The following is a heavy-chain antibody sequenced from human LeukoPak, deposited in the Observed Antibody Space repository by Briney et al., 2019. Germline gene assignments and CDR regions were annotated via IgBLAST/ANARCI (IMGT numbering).Heavy chain of an antibody. CDR1: GFTFSNAW. Sequence: PGGSLRLSCAASGFTFSNAWMSWVRQAPGKGLEWVGRIKSKTDGGTTDYAAPVKGRFTISRDDSKNTLYLQMNSLKTEDTAVYYCTSMGITTIVVVSDYWGQGTLVTVSS. D-gene: IGHD3-22*01. V-gene: IGHV3-15*01. J-gene: IGHJ4*02. CDR2: IKSKTDGGTT. CDR3: TSMGITTIVVVSDY.